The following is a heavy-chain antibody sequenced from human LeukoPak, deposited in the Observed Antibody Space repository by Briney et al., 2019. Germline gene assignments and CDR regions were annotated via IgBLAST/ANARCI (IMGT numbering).Heavy chain of an antibody. CDR3: AKSLTRYYFDY. V-gene: IGHV3-23*01. Sequence: GGSLRLSCAASGFTVSSNYMSWVRQAPGKGLEWVSAISGSGGSTYYADSVKGRFTISRDNSKNTLYLQMNSLRAEDTAVYYCAKSLTRYYFDYWGQGTLVTVSS. J-gene: IGHJ4*02. CDR2: ISGSGGST. CDR1: GFTVSSNY. D-gene: IGHD2-15*01.